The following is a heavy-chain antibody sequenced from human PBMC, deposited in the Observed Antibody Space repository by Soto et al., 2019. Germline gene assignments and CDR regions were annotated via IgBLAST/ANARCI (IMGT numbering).Heavy chain of an antibody. J-gene: IGHJ4*02. Sequence: EVQLLESGGGLVQPGGSLRLSCAASGFTLSSYAMGWVRQAPGKGLEWVSAISANGAGTYYADSVKGRFTISRDNSKNTMYLPMSALGAEDTAVYFCANDRCAPSTCFFDYWGQGTLVTVSS. CDR2: ISANGAGT. CDR1: GFTLSSYA. CDR3: ANDRCAPSTCFFDY. D-gene: IGHD2-21*01. V-gene: IGHV3-23*01.